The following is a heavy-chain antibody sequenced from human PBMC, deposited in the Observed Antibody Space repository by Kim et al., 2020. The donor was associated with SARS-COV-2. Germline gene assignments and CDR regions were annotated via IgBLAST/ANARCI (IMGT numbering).Heavy chain of an antibody. CDR2: ISSDGTNK. D-gene: IGHD3-9*01. CDR3: AKDPGDLTRYEIWTGNRYPQNAMDV. CDR1: AFSFSSYS. Sequence: GGSLRLSCAASAFSFSSYSIHWVRQAPGKGLEWVAVISSDGTNKFYGDSVNGRFTISRDNSKNTVYLQMNSLRAEDTAVYFCAKDPGDLTRYEIWTGNRYPQNAMDVWGQGTTVTVSS. V-gene: IGHV3-30*18. J-gene: IGHJ6*02.